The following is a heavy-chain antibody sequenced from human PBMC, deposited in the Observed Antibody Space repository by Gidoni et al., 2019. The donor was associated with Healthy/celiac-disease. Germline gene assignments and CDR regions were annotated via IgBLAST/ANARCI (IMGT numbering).Heavy chain of an antibody. D-gene: IGHD3-10*01. J-gene: IGHJ4*02. CDR2: INPFSGFT. CDR3: ARGDMMVRGDIDY. Sequence: QVQLVQSGAEVKKPGASVKVSCKTSGYTFSDYYIHWVRQAPGQGLEWMGWINPFSGFTNYAQIFQGRVTLTRDTSISTAYMELNSLTSDDAAVYYCARGDMMVRGDIDYWGQGSLVTVSS. CDR1: GYTFSDYY. V-gene: IGHV1-2*02.